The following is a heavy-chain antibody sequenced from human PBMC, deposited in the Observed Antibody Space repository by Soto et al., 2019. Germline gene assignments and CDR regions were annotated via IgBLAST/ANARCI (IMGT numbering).Heavy chain of an antibody. CDR3: VKASTYSSSQGWFDP. CDR1: GFTFSSYA. J-gene: IGHJ5*02. D-gene: IGHD6-6*01. V-gene: IGHV3-64D*06. CDR2: ISSNGGST. Sequence: PGGSLRLSCSASGFTFSSYAMHWVRQAPGKGLEYVSAISSNGGSTYYADSVKGRFTISRDNSKNTLYLQMSSLRAEDTAVYYCVKASTYSSSQGWFDPWGQGTLVTLSS.